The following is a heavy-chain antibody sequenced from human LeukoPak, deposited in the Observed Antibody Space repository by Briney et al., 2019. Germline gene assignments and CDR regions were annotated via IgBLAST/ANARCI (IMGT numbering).Heavy chain of an antibody. Sequence: GASVKVSCKASGYTFTGYYIHWVRQAPGQGLEWMGWINPNSGGTNYAQKFQGRVTMTRDTSISTAYMEVSRLRSDDTAVYYCARVGDYVWGMYYLDNWGQGTLVTVSS. J-gene: IGHJ4*02. CDR2: INPNSGGT. D-gene: IGHD3-16*01. CDR3: ARVGDYVWGMYYLDN. V-gene: IGHV1-2*02. CDR1: GYTFTGYY.